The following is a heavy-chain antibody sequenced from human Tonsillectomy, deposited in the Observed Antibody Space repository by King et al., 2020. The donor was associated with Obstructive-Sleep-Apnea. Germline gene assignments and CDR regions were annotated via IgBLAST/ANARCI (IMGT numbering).Heavy chain of an antibody. CDR1: GGSIGSSSYF. CDR3: ARAGDY. CDR2: MSYSGGT. V-gene: IGHV4-39*07. Sequence: QLQESGPGLVKPSETLSLTCTVSGGSIGSSSYFWGWIRQPPGKGLEWIGSMSYSGGTYYNLSLKSRVTMSLDTSKSQFSLKLKSVTAADTAVYYCARAGDYWGQGTLVTVSS. J-gene: IGHJ4*02.